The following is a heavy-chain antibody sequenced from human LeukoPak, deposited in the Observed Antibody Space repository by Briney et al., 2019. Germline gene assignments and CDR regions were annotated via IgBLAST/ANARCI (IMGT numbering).Heavy chain of an antibody. CDR3: GGEEVEEVTTLTFNWVATYYSHYMDV. CDR1: GFTVSAKY. V-gene: IGHV3-66*02. Sequence: GGSLRLSCAASGFTVSAKYMNWVRQAPGKGLEWVSVIFGGDTYYADSAKGRFTISRDESKNTVYLQMAGLRPEDTAVYYCGGEEVEEVTTLTFNWVATYYSHYMDVWGKGTTVTVSS. D-gene: IGHD4-17*01. CDR2: IFGGDT. J-gene: IGHJ6*03.